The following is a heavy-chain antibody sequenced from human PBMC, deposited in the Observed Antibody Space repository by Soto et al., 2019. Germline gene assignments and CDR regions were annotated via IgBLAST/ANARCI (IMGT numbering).Heavy chain of an antibody. D-gene: IGHD6-19*01. V-gene: IGHV6-1*01. J-gene: IGHJ4*02. CDR2: TYYRSKWYN. CDR1: GDSVSSNSAA. Sequence: KQSQTLSLTCAISGDSVSSNSAAWNWIRQSPSRGLEWLGRTYYRSKWYNDYALSVKSRITINPDTSKNQFSLQLNSVIPEDTAVYYCARVLFLAVANTGGLLWGQGTLVTVSS. CDR3: ARVLFLAVANTGGLL.